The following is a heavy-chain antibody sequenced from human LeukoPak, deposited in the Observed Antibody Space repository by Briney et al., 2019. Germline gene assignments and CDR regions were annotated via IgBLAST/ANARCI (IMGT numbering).Heavy chain of an antibody. V-gene: IGHV1-2*02. CDR2: INPNSGGT. Sequence: ASVKVSCKASGYTFTGYYMHWVRQAPGQGLEWMGWINPNSGGTNYAQKFQGRVTVTRDTSISTAYMELSRLRSDDTAVYYCARVYQGYCSSTSCYHYFDYWGQGTLVTVSS. CDR3: ARVYQGYCSSTSCYHYFDY. J-gene: IGHJ4*02. D-gene: IGHD2-2*01. CDR1: GYTFTGYY.